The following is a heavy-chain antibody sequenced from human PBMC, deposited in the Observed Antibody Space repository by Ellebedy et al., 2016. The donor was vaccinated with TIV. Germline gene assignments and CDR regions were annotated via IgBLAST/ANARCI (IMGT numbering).Heavy chain of an antibody. CDR2: VSYSGST. CDR1: GGSISGYY. V-gene: IGHV4-59*01. CDR3: ARLPGNGWSYYFDY. Sequence: SETLSLXCTVSGGSISGYYWSWIRQPPGKGLEWIGYVSYSGSTNYNPSLRSRVTISGDTSKNQFSLRLTSVTAADTAVYYCARLPGNGWSYYFDYWGQGTLVTVSS. J-gene: IGHJ4*02. D-gene: IGHD6-19*01.